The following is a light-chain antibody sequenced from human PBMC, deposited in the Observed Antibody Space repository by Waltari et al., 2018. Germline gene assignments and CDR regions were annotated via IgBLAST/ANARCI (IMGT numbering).Light chain of an antibody. V-gene: IGLV1-44*01. CDR1: YSNIGSNI. CDR2: SND. Sequence: QSVLTQPPSASGTPGQRVSISCSGSYSNIGSNIVTWYQQLPGTAPKLLIYSNDYRPSGVPDRFSSSKAGTSASLAISGVQSEDEAEYYCATWDDRLTGVVFGGGTRVTVL. J-gene: IGLJ2*01. CDR3: ATWDDRLTGVV.